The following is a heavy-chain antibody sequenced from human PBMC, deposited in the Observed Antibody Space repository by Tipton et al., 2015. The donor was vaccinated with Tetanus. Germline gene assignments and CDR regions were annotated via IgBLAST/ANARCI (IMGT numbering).Heavy chain of an antibody. J-gene: IGHJ3*02. CDR3: AKDLRQLVRVDAFDT. CDR2: ITFDGGTK. Sequence: SLRLSCAASGFTFTRYAMHWVRQAPGKGLEWVAVITFDGGTKYYADSVKGRFNISRDNSKKTLFLHMNSLRAEDTAVYFCAKDLRQLVRVDAFDTWGQGTLVTVSS. D-gene: IGHD6-6*01. CDR1: GFTFTRYA. V-gene: IGHV3-30-3*01.